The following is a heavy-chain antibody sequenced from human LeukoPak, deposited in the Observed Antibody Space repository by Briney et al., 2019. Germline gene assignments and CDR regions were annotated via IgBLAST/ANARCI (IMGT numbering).Heavy chain of an antibody. D-gene: IGHD4-17*01. CDR1: GFTFSSYA. CDR3: AKDRTHGYGGRKAKPYYYYGMDV. J-gene: IGHJ6*02. V-gene: IGHV3-23*01. Sequence: GGSLRLSCAASGFTFSSYAMSWVRQAPGKGLEWVSAISGSGGSTYYADSVKGRFTISRDNSKNTLYLQMNSLRAEDTAVYYCAKDRTHGYGGRKAKPYYYYGMDVWGQGTTVTVSS. CDR2: ISGSGGST.